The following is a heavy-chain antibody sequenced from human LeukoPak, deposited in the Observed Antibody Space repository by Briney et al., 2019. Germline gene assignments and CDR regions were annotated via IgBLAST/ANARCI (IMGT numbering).Heavy chain of an antibody. CDR1: GGSISSDDYY. CDR3: ARVHYGSGSLYYCYYYMDV. Sequence: KASETLSLTCTVSGGSISSDDYYWSWIRQPPGKGLEWIGYIYYSGSTYYNPSLKSRVTISVDTSKNQFSLKLSSVTAADTAVYYCARVHYGSGSLYYCYYYMDVWGKGTTVTVSS. J-gene: IGHJ6*03. V-gene: IGHV4-30-4*08. CDR2: IYYSGST. D-gene: IGHD3-10*01.